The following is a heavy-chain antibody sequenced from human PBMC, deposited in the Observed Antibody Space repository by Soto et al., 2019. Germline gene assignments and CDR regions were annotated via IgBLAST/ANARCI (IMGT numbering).Heavy chain of an antibody. CDR3: ARGTTVTPRHYYYYMDV. D-gene: IGHD4-17*01. Sequence: QVQLQQWGAGLLKPSETLSLTCAVYGGSFSGYYWSWIRQPPGKGLEWIGEINHSGSTNYNPSLKSRVTISVDTSKNQFSLKLSSVTAADTAVYYCARGTTVTPRHYYYYMDVWGKGTTVTVSS. V-gene: IGHV4-34*01. J-gene: IGHJ6*03. CDR1: GGSFSGYY. CDR2: INHSGST.